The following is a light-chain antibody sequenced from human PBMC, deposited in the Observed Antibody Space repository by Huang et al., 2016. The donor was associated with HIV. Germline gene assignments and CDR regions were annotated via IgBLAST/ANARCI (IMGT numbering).Light chain of an antibody. Sequence: EIVLTQSPATLSFSTGESVTLSCRASQSVNNNLVWDQQKPGQAPRLLIYDACNRAAGVPARFSGSGSGTDFTLSISSREPEDFAVYYCHQRSSWPLTFGGGTRLEIK. CDR2: DAC. CDR1: QSVNNN. CDR3: HQRSSWPLT. J-gene: IGKJ4*01. V-gene: IGKV3-11*01.